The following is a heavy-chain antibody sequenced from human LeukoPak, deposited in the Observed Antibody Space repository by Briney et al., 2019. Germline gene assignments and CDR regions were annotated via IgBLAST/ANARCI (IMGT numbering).Heavy chain of an antibody. J-gene: IGHJ4*02. CDR3: ARAYYDSSGYYYVYFDY. Sequence: GGSLRLSCAASGFTFSSYSMNWVRQAPGKGLEWVSSISSSSSYIYYADSVKGRFTISRDNAKNSLYLQMNSLRAEDTAVYYCARAYYDSSGYYYVYFDYWGQGTLVTVSS. V-gene: IGHV3-21*01. CDR1: GFTFSSYS. CDR2: ISSSSSYI. D-gene: IGHD3-22*01.